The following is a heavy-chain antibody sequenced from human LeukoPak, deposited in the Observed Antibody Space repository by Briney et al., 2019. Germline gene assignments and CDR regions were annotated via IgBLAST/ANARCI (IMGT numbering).Heavy chain of an antibody. CDR1: GGYMSTYY. J-gene: IGHJ3*01. V-gene: IGHV4-59*01. D-gene: IGHD6-19*01. CDR2: ISYSGST. CDR3: ARAFSAWPHAFDF. Sequence: SETLSLTCTVSGGYMSTYYWGWVRQPPGKGLEWIGYISYSGSTTYHPSLNSRVTISLDTSKNQFSLMVTSVTAADTAVYFCARAFSAWPHAFDFWGRGTMVTVSS.